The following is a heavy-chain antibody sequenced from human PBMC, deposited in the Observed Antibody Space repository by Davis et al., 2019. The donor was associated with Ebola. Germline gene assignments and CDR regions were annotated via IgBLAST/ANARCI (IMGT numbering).Heavy chain of an antibody. Sequence: GGSLRLSCAASGFTFSNAWMSWVRQAPGKGLEWVAVIWYDGSNKYYADSVKGRFTISRDNSKNTLYLQMNSLRAEDTAVYYCAREIAAAGHFRRYYFDYWGQGTLVTVSS. CDR2: IWYDGSNK. CDR1: GFTFSNAW. V-gene: IGHV3-33*08. D-gene: IGHD6-13*01. CDR3: AREIAAAGHFRRYYFDY. J-gene: IGHJ4*02.